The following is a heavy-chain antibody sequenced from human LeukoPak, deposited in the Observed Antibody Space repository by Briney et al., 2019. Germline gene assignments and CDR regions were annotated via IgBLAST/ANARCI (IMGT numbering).Heavy chain of an antibody. CDR2: ISGYNGNT. J-gene: IGHJ4*02. Sequence: ASVRVSCKASGYTFSNYGISWVRQAPGQGLEWMGWISGYNGNTNYAQKLQGRVTMTTDTSTYTAYMELRSLRSDDTAVYYCARGYYDSSDYPTYFDYWGPGSLVTVSS. V-gene: IGHV1-18*01. D-gene: IGHD3-22*01. CDR3: ARGYYDSSDYPTYFDY. CDR1: GYTFSNYG.